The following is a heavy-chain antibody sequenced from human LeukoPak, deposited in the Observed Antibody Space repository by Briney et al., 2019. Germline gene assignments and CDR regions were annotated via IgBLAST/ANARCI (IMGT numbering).Heavy chain of an antibody. CDR2: ISGSGGST. J-gene: IGHJ4*02. V-gene: IGHV3-23*01. Sequence: GGSLRLSCAASGFTFSSYAMSWVRQAPGKGLEWVSVISGSGGSTHYTGPVKGRFTISRDNSKNTLYLQMNSLRAEDTAVYYCTSLSDAIESFGTRNYWGQGTLVTVSS. D-gene: IGHD2-8*01. CDR1: GFTFSSYA. CDR3: TSLSDAIESFGTRNY.